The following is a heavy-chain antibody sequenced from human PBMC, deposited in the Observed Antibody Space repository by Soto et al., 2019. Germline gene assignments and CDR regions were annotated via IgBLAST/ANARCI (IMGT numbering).Heavy chain of an antibody. CDR1: GFTFTNYA. D-gene: IGHD1-1*01. J-gene: IGHJ4*02. CDR3: AKFGMATTKRSPPYYFDY. CDR2: ISGSGGFT. V-gene: IGHV3-23*04. Sequence: EVQLVDSGGGLVQPGGSLRLSCAAAGFTFTNYALSWVRQAPGKGLERVSTISGSGGFTYYADSVKGRFTISRDNSKNTFYLQMNSLRAEDTAVYYCAKFGMATTKRSPPYYFDYWGQGTLVTVSS.